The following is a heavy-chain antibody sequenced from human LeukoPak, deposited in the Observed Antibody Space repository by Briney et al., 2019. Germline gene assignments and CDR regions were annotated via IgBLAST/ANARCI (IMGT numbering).Heavy chain of an antibody. J-gene: IGHJ4*02. V-gene: IGHV4-38-2*02. D-gene: IGHD3-9*01. CDR3: AREETGYYLRYFDY. CDR2: IYHSGST. CDR1: GYSISSGYY. Sequence: PSETLSLTCTVSGYSISSGYYWGWIRQPPGKGLEWIGSIYHSGSTYYNPSLKSRVTISVDTSKNQFSLKLSSVTAADTAVYYCAREETGYYLRYFDYWGQGTLVTVSS.